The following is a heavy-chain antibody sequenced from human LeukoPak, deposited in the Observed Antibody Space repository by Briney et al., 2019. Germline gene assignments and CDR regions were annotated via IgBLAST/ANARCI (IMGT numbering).Heavy chain of an antibody. V-gene: IGHV3-7*01. CDR1: GFTFSSYW. Sequence: GGSLRLSCAASGFTFSSYWMSWVRQAPGKGLERVANIKQDGSEIYYVDSVKGRFTISRDNAKNSLYLQMNSLRAEDTAVYYCAREYYDILTGYYNSDDAFDIWGQGTMVTVSS. D-gene: IGHD3-9*01. CDR2: IKQDGSEI. J-gene: IGHJ3*02. CDR3: AREYYDILTGYYNSDDAFDI.